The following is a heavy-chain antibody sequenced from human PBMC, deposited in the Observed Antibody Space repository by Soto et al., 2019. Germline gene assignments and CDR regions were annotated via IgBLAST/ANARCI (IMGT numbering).Heavy chain of an antibody. D-gene: IGHD2-15*01. Sequence: WGSLRLSCSASGFTFSSYWMSWFRQAPGKGLEWVANIKQDGSEKYYVDSVKGRFTISRDNAKNSLYLQMNSLRAEDTAVYYCARGHIVVVVAADYWGQGTLVTVSS. CDR2: IKQDGSEK. V-gene: IGHV3-7*01. CDR1: GFTFSSYW. CDR3: ARGHIVVVVAADY. J-gene: IGHJ4*02.